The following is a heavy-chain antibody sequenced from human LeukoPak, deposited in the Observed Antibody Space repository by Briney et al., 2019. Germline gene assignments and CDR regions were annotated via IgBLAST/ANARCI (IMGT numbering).Heavy chain of an antibody. CDR3: ARSYGFDAFDI. CDR2: IYPGDSDT. J-gene: IGHJ3*02. CDR1: GYSFTSYW. Sequence: GESRKISCKGSGYSFTSYWIGWVRQMPGRGLEGMGIIYPGDSDTRYSPSFQGQVTISADKSISTAYLQWSSLKASDTAMYYCARSYGFDAFDIWGQGKMVTVSP. V-gene: IGHV5-51*01. D-gene: IGHD4-17*01.